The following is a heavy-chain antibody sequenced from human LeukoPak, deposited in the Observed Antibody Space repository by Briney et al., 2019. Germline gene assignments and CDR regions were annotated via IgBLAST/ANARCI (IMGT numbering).Heavy chain of an antibody. V-gene: IGHV1-2*02. J-gene: IGHJ3*02. CDR1: GYTFTGYY. D-gene: IGHD3-10*01. CDR3: ARGTQYYGSGSYSYLEGDDAFDI. Sequence: ASVKVSCKASGYTFTGYYMHWVRQAPGQGLEWMGWINPNSGGTNYAQKFQGRVTMTRDTSISTAYMELSRLRSDDTAVYYCARGTQYYGSGSYSYLEGDDAFDIWGQGTMVTVSS. CDR2: INPNSGGT.